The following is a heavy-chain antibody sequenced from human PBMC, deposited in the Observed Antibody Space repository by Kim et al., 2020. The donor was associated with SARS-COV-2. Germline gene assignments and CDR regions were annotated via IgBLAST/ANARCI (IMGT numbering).Heavy chain of an antibody. D-gene: IGHD2-21*01. J-gene: IGHJ6*02. CDR2: INAGNGNT. CDR3: ARGTEGFPNYYYYGMDV. CDR1: GYTFTSYA. V-gene: IGHV1-3*01. Sequence: ASVKVSCKASGYTFTSYAMHWVRQAPGQRLEWMGWINAGNGNTKYSQKFQGRVTITRDTSASTAYMELSSLRSEDTAVYYCARGTEGFPNYYYYGMDVWGQGTTVTVSS.